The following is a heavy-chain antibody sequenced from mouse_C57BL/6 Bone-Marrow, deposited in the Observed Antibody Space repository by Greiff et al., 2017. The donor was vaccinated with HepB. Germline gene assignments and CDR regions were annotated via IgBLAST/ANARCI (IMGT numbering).Heavy chain of an antibody. V-gene: IGHV1-39*01. CDR2: INPNYGTT. D-gene: IGHD1-1*01. J-gene: IGHJ4*01. CDR1: GYSFTDYN. Sequence: EVKLQESGPELVKPGASVKISCKASGYSFTDYNMNWVKQSNGKSLEWIGVINPNYGTTSYNQKFKGKATLTVDQSSSTAYMQLNSLTSEDSAVYYCARSSTVVATRIAMDYGGQGTSVTVSS. CDR3: ARSSTVVATRIAMDY.